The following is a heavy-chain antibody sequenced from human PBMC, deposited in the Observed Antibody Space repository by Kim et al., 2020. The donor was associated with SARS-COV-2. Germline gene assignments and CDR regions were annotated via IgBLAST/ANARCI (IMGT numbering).Heavy chain of an antibody. CDR1: GFTFSSYA. V-gene: IGHV3-30*04. J-gene: IGHJ6*02. Sequence: GGSLRLSCAASGFTFSSYAMHWVRQAPGKGLEWVAVISYDGSNKYYADSVKGRFTISRDNSKNTLYLQMNSLRAEDTAEYYCARDLVVVAATPMDVWGQGTTVTVSS. CDR3: ARDLVVVAATPMDV. D-gene: IGHD2-15*01. CDR2: ISYDGSNK.